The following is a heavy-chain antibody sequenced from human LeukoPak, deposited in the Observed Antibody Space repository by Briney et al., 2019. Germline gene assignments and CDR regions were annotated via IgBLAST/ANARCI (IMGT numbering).Heavy chain of an antibody. Sequence: GGSLRLSCAASGFTFTSHSMNWVRQAPGKGLEWVSSIGSRSTSIYYADSVKGRFTISRDTAKNSLYLQMNSLRAEDTAVYYCARETSESFDIWGQGTMVTVSS. CDR2: IGSRSTSI. V-gene: IGHV3-21*01. D-gene: IGHD2-2*01. CDR1: GFTFTSHS. J-gene: IGHJ3*02. CDR3: ARETSESFDI.